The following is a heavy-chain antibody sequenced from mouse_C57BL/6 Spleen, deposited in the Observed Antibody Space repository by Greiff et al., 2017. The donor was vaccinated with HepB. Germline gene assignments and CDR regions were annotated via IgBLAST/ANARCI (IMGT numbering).Heavy chain of an antibody. CDR3: ARSSNACYVDY. D-gene: IGHD2-5*01. Sequence: VQLQQSGPELVKPGASVKISCKASGYAFSSSWMNWVKQRPGKGLEWIGRIYPGDGDTNYNGKFKGKATLTADKSSSTAYMQLSSLTSEDSAVYFCARSSNACYVDYWGQGTTLTVS. V-gene: IGHV1-82*01. CDR1: GYAFSSSW. CDR2: IYPGDGDT. J-gene: IGHJ2*01.